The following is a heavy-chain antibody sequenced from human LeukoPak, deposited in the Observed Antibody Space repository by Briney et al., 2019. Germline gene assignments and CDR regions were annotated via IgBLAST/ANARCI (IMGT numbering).Heavy chain of an antibody. J-gene: IGHJ3*02. CDR3: AREIVLMVYATRHDAFDI. Sequence: SETLSLTCTVSGGSISSSSYYWGWIRQPPGKGLEWIGRIYTSGSTNYNPSLKSRVTISVDTSKSQFSLKLSSVTAADTAVYYCAREIVLMVYATRHDAFDIWGQGTMVTVSS. CDR2: IYTSGST. CDR1: GGSISSSSYY. D-gene: IGHD2-8*01. V-gene: IGHV4-61*02.